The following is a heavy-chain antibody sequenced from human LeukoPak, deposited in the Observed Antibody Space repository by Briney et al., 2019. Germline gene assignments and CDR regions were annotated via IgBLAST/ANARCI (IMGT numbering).Heavy chain of an antibody. CDR3: ATTVAGVREHAY. D-gene: IGHD6-19*01. J-gene: IGHJ4*02. Sequence: KSSETLSLTCTVSGGSISSYYWSWIRQPPGKGLEWIGRIYTSGSTNYNPSLRSRVTVSLDTSMNQFSLNLRSVTAADTAVYYCATTVAGVREHAYWGQGTLVTVSS. V-gene: IGHV4-4*08. CDR1: GGSISSYY. CDR2: IYTSGST.